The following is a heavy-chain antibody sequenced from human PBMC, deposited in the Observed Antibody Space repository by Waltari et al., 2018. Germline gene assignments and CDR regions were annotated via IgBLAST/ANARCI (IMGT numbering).Heavy chain of an antibody. Sequence: QVQLVQSGAEVKKPGASVKVSCKASGYTFTSYAMHWVRQAPGQRLEWMGWINAGNVNTKYSQKFQGRVTITRDTSASTAYMELSSLRSEDTAVYYCAREGGSYDFDYGGQGTLVTVSS. D-gene: IGHD1-26*01. J-gene: IGHJ4*02. V-gene: IGHV1-3*01. CDR1: GYTFTSYA. CDR2: INAGNVNT. CDR3: AREGGSYDFDY.